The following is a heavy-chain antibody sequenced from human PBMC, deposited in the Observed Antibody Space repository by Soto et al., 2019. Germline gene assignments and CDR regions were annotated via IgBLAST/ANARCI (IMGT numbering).Heavy chain of an antibody. CDR2: IKQDGSEK. V-gene: IGHV3-7*05. Sequence: GGSLRLSCAASGFTFSSYWMSWVRQAPGKGLEWVANIKQDGSEKYYVDSVKGRFTISRDNAKNSLYLQMNSLRAEDTAVYYCARDWTRTRPQWSYSSSWLRGYYFDYWGQGTLVTVSS. CDR1: GFTFSSYW. CDR3: ARDWTRTRPQWSYSSSWLRGYYFDY. D-gene: IGHD6-13*01. J-gene: IGHJ4*02.